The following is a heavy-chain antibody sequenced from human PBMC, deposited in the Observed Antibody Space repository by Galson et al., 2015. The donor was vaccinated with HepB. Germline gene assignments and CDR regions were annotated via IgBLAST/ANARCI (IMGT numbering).Heavy chain of an antibody. J-gene: IGHJ5*02. Sequence: YLRLSCAASGFPFNNAWMTWVRQAPGMGLEWVGRIKSKTDGETTDYAAPVKGRFTISRDDSKNRLYLPMNSLKTEDAAVYYCTPVVSYSTYWSWLHHWGQGNLVTVSP. CDR1: GFPFNNAW. V-gene: IGHV3-15*01. CDR3: TPVVSYSTYWSWLHH. CDR2: IKSKTDGETT. D-gene: IGHD2-8*02.